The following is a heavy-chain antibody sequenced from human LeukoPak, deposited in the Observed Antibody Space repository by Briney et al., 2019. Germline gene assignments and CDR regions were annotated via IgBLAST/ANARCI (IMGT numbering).Heavy chain of an antibody. CDR2: ISSSGSTI. CDR1: GFTFSDYY. D-gene: IGHD3-16*02. V-gene: IGHV3-11*01. CDR3: ASYDYVWGCYRHTND. Sequence: GGSLRLSCAASGFTFSDYYMSWIRQAPGKELEWVSYISSSGSTIYYADSVKGRFTISRDNAKNSLYLQMNSLRAEDTAVYYCASYDYVWGCYRHTNDWGQGTLVTVSS. J-gene: IGHJ1*01.